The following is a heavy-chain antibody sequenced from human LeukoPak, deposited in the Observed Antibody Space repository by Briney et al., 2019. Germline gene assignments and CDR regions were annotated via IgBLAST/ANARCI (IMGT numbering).Heavy chain of an antibody. Sequence: PGGSLRLSCAASGFTFSSCEMNWVRQAPGKGLEWVSYISSSGSTIYYADSVKGRFTISRDNAKNSLYLQMNSLRAEDTAVYYCARAVVPAAIEYYFDYWGQGTLVSVSS. CDR2: ISSSGSTI. CDR3: ARAVVPAAIEYYFDY. V-gene: IGHV3-48*03. D-gene: IGHD2-2*02. CDR1: GFTFSSCE. J-gene: IGHJ4*02.